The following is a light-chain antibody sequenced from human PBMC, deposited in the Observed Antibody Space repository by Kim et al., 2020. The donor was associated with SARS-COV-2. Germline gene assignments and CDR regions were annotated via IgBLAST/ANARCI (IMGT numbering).Light chain of an antibody. CDR2: GAS. V-gene: IGKV3-20*01. CDR3: QQYGSSPFT. CDR1: QSVSSTY. Sequence: SPGERATLSCRASQSVSSTYLAWYQQKPGQAPRLLIYGASGRATGIPDRISGSESGTDFTITISRLEPEDFAVYYCQQYGSSPFTFGQGKRLEIK. J-gene: IGKJ5*01.